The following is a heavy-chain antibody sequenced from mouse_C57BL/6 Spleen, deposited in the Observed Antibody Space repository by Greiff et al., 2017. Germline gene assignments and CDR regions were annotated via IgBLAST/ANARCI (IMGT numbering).Heavy chain of an antibody. D-gene: IGHD1-1*01. CDR1: GYAFSSYW. Sequence: QVQLQQSGAELVKPGASVKISCKASGYAFSSYWMNWVKQRPGKGLAWIGQIYPGDGDTNYNGKFKGKATLTADKSSSTAYMQLSSLTSEDSAVYFCARETDYGSSGYWGQGTTLTVSS. CDR2: IYPGDGDT. J-gene: IGHJ2*01. CDR3: ARETDYGSSGY. V-gene: IGHV1-80*01.